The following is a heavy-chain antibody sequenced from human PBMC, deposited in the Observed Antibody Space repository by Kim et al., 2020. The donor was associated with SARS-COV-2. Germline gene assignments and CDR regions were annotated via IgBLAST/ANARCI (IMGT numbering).Heavy chain of an antibody. Sequence: GGSLRLSCAASGFTFSDYYMSWIRQAPGKGLEWVSYISSSGSTIYYADSVKGRFTISRDNAKNSLYLQMNSLRAEDTAVYYCARVVSSGWPGTGYYYYYMDVWGKGTTVTVSS. J-gene: IGHJ6*03. V-gene: IGHV3-11*01. D-gene: IGHD6-19*01. CDR3: ARVVSSGWPGTGYYYYYMDV. CDR2: ISSSGSTI. CDR1: GFTFSDYY.